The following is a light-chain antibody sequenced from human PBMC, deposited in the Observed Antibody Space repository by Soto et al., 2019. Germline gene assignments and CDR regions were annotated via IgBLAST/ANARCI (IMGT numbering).Light chain of an antibody. Sequence: DIQMTLSPSSLSASVGDRVTITCRASQSISSYLNWYQQKPGKAPKLLIYAASSLQSGVPSRFSGSGSGTEFTLTISSLQPDDFATYYCQQYNSYSPTFGQGTKVDIK. CDR1: QSISSY. CDR2: AAS. V-gene: IGKV1-5*01. CDR3: QQYNSYSPT. J-gene: IGKJ1*01.